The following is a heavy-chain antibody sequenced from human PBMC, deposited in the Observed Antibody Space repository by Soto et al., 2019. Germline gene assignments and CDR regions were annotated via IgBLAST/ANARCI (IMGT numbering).Heavy chain of an antibody. CDR3: AKARESGYSYGYIDY. D-gene: IGHD5-18*01. V-gene: IGHV3-30*18. CDR2: ISYDGSNK. CDR1: GFTFSTYG. Sequence: HVQLVESGGGVVQPGRSLRLSCAASGFTFSTYGMHWVRQAPGKGLEWVAVISYDGSNKYYADSVKGRFTISRDNSKNTLFLQMNSLRAEDTAVYYCAKARESGYSYGYIDYWGQGTLVPVSS. J-gene: IGHJ4*02.